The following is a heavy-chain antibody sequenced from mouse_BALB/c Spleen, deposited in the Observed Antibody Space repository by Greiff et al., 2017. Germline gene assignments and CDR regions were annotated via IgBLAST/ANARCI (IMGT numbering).Heavy chain of an antibody. Sequence: VHLVESGAELMKPGASVKISCKATGYTFSSYWIEWVKQRPGHGLEWIGEILPGSGSTNYNEKFKGKATFTADTSSNTAYMQLSSLTSEDSAVYYCARDGYYPYSFDYWGQGTTLTVSS. V-gene: IGHV1-9*01. CDR1: GYTFSSYW. J-gene: IGHJ2*01. CDR3: ARDGYYPYSFDY. CDR2: ILPGSGST. D-gene: IGHD2-3*01.